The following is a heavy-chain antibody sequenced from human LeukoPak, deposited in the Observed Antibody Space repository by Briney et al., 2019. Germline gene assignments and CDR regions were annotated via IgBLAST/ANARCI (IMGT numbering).Heavy chain of an antibody. CDR2: IYYSGST. V-gene: IGHV4-59*08. CDR1: GGSISSYY. Sequence: SETLSLTCTVSGGSISSYYWSWIRQPPGKGLEWIGYIYYSGSTNYNPSLKSRVTISVDTSKNQFSLKLSSVTAADTAVYYCARLTGQQLVLSWNRFDPWGQGTLVTVSS. CDR3: ARLTGQQLVLSWNRFDP. J-gene: IGHJ5*02. D-gene: IGHD6-13*01.